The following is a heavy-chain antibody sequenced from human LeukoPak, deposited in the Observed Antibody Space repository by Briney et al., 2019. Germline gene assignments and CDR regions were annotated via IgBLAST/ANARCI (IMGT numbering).Heavy chain of an antibody. J-gene: IGHJ5*02. CDR2: IYYSGST. V-gene: IGHV4-31*03. CDR1: GGSISSGGYY. CDR3: ARERYSSGWYYNWFDP. D-gene: IGHD6-19*01. Sequence: PSQTLPLTCTVSGGSISSGGYYWSWIRQHPGKGLEWIGYIYYSGSTYYNPSLKSRVTISVDTSKNQFSLKLSSVTAADTAVYYCARERYSSGWYYNWFDPWGQGTLVTVSS.